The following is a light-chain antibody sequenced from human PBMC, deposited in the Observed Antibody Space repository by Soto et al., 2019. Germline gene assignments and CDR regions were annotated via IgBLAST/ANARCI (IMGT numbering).Light chain of an antibody. CDR1: QSVNTN. CDR2: GAS. CDR3: QQYNNWPPHT. V-gene: IGKV3-15*01. J-gene: IGKJ2*01. Sequence: EIVMTQSPATLSVSPGESATLSCRASQSVNTNLAWYQQKPGRAPRLLIHGASTRATGIPARFSGSGSGTELTLNISSLQSEDFAVYYCQQYNNWPPHTFGQGTNLEIK.